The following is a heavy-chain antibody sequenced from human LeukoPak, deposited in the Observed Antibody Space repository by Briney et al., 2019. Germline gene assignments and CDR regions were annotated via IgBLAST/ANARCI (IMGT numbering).Heavy chain of an antibody. J-gene: IGHJ4*02. D-gene: IGHD2-8*01. Sequence: GGSLRLSCAASGFTFSSYSMNWVRQAPGKGLEWVSSISSSSSYIYYADSVKGRFTISRDNAKNSLYLQMNSLRAEDTAVYYCARVYCTNGVCYTGVYYFDYWGQGTLVTVSS. CDR1: GFTFSSYS. CDR2: ISSSSSYI. V-gene: IGHV3-21*01. CDR3: ARVYCTNGVCYTGVYYFDY.